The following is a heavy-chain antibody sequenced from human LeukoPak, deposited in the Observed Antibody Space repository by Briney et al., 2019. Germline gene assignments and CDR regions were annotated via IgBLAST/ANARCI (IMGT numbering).Heavy chain of an antibody. CDR3: ARGGSPVGATNDY. Sequence: SETLSLTCTVSGGSISSSSYSWGWIRQPPGKGLEWIGSIYYSGTTYYNPSLKSRVTISVDTSKIQFSLKLSSVAATDTAVYYCARGGSPVGATNDYWGQGTLVTVSS. CDR1: GGSISSSSYS. D-gene: IGHD1-26*01. J-gene: IGHJ4*02. CDR2: IYYSGTT. V-gene: IGHV4-39*01.